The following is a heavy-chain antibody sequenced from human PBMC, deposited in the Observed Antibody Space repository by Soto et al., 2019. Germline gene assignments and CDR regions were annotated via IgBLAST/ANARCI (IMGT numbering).Heavy chain of an antibody. Sequence: ILSLTCTVSGGSISSGGYYWSWIRQHPGKGLEWIGYIYYSGSTYYNPSLKSRVTISVDTSKNQFSLKLSSVTAADTAVYYCARWGSLEGDWLLPSDYWGQGTLVTVYS. V-gene: IGHV4-31*03. CDR3: ARWGSLEGDWLLPSDY. CDR2: IYYSGST. CDR1: GGSISSGGYY. J-gene: IGHJ4*02. D-gene: IGHD3-9*01.